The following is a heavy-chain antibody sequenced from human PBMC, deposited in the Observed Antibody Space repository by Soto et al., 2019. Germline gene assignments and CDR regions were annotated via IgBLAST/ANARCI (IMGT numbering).Heavy chain of an antibody. CDR2: IYYSRST. J-gene: IGHJ4*02. V-gene: IGHV4-31*03. CDR1: GGSISSGGYY. Sequence: PSETLSLTFTVSGGSISSGGYYWSWIRQHPGKGLEWIGYIYYSRSTYYNPSLKSRVTISVDTSKNQFSLKLSSVTAADTAVYYCARLTAYSSGWPDYWGQGTLVTVSS. D-gene: IGHD6-19*01. CDR3: ARLTAYSSGWPDY.